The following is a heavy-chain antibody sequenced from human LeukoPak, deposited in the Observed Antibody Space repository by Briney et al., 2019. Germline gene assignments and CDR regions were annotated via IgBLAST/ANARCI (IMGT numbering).Heavy chain of an antibody. V-gene: IGHV3-74*01. CDR3: ARDGMATVPLDY. J-gene: IGHJ4*02. CDR1: GFTFSSYW. Sequence: GGSLRLSCAASGFTFSSYWMHWVRQTPGKGLVWVSRINSDGSSTTYADSVKGRFTISRDNAKNTPYLQMNSLRDEDTAVYYCARDGMATVPLDYWGQGTLVTVSS. D-gene: IGHD5-24*01. CDR2: INSDGSST.